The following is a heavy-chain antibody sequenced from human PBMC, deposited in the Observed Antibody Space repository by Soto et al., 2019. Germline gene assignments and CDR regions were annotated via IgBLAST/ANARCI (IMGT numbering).Heavy chain of an antibody. CDR1: GGSISSGDYY. Sequence: SETLSLTCTVSGGSISSGDYYWSWIRQPPGKGLEWIGYIYYSGSTYYNPSLKSRVTISVDTSKNQFSLKLSSVTAADTAVYYCARAPTYYYYSSGYYPPFSFDYWGQGTLVTVYS. CDR3: ARAPTYYYYSSGYYPPFSFDY. D-gene: IGHD3-22*01. V-gene: IGHV4-30-4*01. CDR2: IYYSGST. J-gene: IGHJ4*02.